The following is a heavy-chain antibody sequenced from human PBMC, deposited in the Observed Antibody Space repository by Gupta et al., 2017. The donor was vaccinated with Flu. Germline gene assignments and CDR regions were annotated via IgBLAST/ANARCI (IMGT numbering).Heavy chain of an antibody. CDR1: GFTFSSYS. Sequence: EVQLVESGGGLVKPGGSLRLSCAASGFTFSSYSMNWVRQAPGKGLEWVSSISSSSSYIYYADSVKGRFTISRDNAKNSLYLQMNSLRAEDTAVYYCARDQVGWEDFWSGDFDYWGQGTLVTVSS. J-gene: IGHJ4*02. V-gene: IGHV3-21*01. D-gene: IGHD3-3*01. CDR3: ARDQVGWEDFWSGDFDY. CDR2: ISSSSSYI.